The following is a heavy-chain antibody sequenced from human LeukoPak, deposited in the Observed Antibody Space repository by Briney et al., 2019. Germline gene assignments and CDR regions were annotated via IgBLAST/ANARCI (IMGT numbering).Heavy chain of an antibody. CDR2: IYSSGST. CDR3: ARGVVAAAGRTFDF. V-gene: IGHV4-59*01. CDR1: GGSISSYY. J-gene: IGHJ4*02. Sequence: SETLSLTCTVSGGSISSYYWSWIRQPPGKGLEWIGYIYSSGSTSYNPSLKSRVTISLDTSQNQLSLKLSSLTAADTAVYYCARGVVAAAGRTFDFWGQGTLVTVSS. D-gene: IGHD6-13*01.